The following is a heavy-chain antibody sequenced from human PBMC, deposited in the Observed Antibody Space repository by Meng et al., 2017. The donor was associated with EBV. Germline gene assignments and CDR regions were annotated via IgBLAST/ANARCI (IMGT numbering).Heavy chain of an antibody. CDR1: GFTFSGYS. V-gene: IGHV3-30-3*01. J-gene: IGHJ4*02. D-gene: IGHD3/OR15-3a*01. CDR2: ISYDGSNE. CDR3: ARERTGYYAEY. Sequence: QVQLVECGGGLVQPGKSLTLSCAASGFTFSGYSMHWVRQAPGKGLDWVEFISYDGSNEWYAGSVKGRFTISRDNSKNTLSLQMNSLRPEDTAIYYCARERTGYYAEYWGQGTLVTVSS.